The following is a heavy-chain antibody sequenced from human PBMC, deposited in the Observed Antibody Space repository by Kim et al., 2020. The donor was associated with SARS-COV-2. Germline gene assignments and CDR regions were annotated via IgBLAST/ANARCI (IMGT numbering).Heavy chain of an antibody. Sequence: GGSLRLSCAASGFTFSSFWMCWVRQAPGKGLEWVATTSPDGSISSYMDSVKGRFTISRDNAKKSLFLQMNSLRVEDTALYYCARAADWAYANWGQGTLVTVSS. V-gene: IGHV3-7*01. CDR3: ARAADWAYAN. J-gene: IGHJ4*02. D-gene: IGHD2-8*01. CDR2: TSPDGSIS. CDR1: GFTFSSFW.